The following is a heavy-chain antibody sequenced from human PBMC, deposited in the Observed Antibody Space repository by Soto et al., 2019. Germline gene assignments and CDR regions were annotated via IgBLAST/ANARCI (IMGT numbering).Heavy chain of an antibody. D-gene: IGHD6-6*01. J-gene: IGHJ4*02. Sequence: SETLSLTCTVSGGSISSGGYYWSWIRQHPGKGLEWIGYIYYSGSTYYNPSLKSRVTISVDTSKNQFSLKLSSVTAADTAVYYCARGFGSSSLGFFFDYWGQGTLVTVSS. CDR3: ARGFGSSSLGFFFDY. CDR1: GGSISSGGYY. V-gene: IGHV4-31*03. CDR2: IYYSGST.